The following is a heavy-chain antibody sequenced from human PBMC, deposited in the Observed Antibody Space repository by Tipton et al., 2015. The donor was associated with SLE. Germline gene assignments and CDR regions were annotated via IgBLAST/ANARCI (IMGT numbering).Heavy chain of an antibody. J-gene: IGHJ2*01. D-gene: IGHD6-19*01. V-gene: IGHV4-59*01. Sequence: TLSLTCTVSGDSMSTYYWNWIRQFPGKGLEWIGYFYYSGSANYNPSLKSRVTISLDKSKNQFSLKLTSVTAADTAVYYCARIGQWLIQGYFDLWGRGTLVTVSS. CDR1: GDSMSTYY. CDR3: ARIGQWLIQGYFDL. CDR2: FYYSGSA.